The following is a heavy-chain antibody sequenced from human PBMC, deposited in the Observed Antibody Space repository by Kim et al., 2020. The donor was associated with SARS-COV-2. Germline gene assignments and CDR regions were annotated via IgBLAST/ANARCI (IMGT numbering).Heavy chain of an antibody. J-gene: IGHJ6*02. V-gene: IGHV3-33*01. Sequence: GGSLRLSCAASGFTFSSYGMHWVRQAPGKGLEWVAVIWYDGSNKYYADSVKGRFTISRDNSKNTLYLQMNSLRAEDTAVYYCARCLSNLRYFDWLQRGNYYYYGMDVWGQGTTVTVSS. CDR3: ARCLSNLRYFDWLQRGNYYYYGMDV. D-gene: IGHD3-9*01. CDR1: GFTFSSYG. CDR2: IWYDGSNK.